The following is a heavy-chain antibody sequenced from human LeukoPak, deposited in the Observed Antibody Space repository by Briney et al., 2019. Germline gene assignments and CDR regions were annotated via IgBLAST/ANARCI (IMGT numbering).Heavy chain of an antibody. CDR1: GFTFSGDW. D-gene: IGHD2-15*01. J-gene: IGHJ5*02. CDR3: TREEGYCRRSSCYFWFDP. Sequence: GGSLRLSCAASGFTFSGDWMSWVRQAPGKGLEWVANIKQGGSETNYVDSVKGRFTISRDNARNSLYLQMNNLRVEDTAMYYCTREEGYCRRSSCYFWFDPWGQGTLVTVSS. CDR2: IKQGGSET. V-gene: IGHV3-7*01.